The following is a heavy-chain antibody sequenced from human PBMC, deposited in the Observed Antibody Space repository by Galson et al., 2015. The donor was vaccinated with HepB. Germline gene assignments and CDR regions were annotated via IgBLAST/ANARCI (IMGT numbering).Heavy chain of an antibody. CDR2: VSGSSDSM. CDR1: GFTLSSYT. V-gene: IGHV3-21*01. Sequence: SLRLSCAASGFTLSSYTMHWVRRAPGKGLDWVSSVSGSSDSMYYADSVKGRFTISRDNAKNSLYLQMNSLRAEDTAVYYCGRGGGGFPLSGWGQGTLVTVSS. J-gene: IGHJ4*02. D-gene: IGHD3-16*01. CDR3: GRGGGGFPLSG.